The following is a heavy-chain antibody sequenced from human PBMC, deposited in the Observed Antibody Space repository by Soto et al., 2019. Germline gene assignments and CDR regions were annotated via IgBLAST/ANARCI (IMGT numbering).Heavy chain of an antibody. J-gene: IGHJ5*02. Sequence: QVQLVQSGAEVKKSGSSVKVSCKASGATYNRNTISWVRQAPGQGLEWMGGIIPMFRSANYAQKFQGRVTITGDESTNTAYMEMSSLRSDDQAVYYCAREGGHHHGLGRGPPFDHWGQGTLVTVTS. CDR1: GATYNRNT. D-gene: IGHD3-10*01. CDR2: IIPMFRSA. V-gene: IGHV1-69*01. CDR3: AREGGHHHGLGRGPPFDH.